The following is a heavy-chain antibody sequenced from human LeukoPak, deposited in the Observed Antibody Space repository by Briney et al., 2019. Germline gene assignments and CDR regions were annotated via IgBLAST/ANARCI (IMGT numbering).Heavy chain of an antibody. CDR3: AVLSYDSSGYYYPFDY. J-gene: IGHJ4*02. CDR2: MNTNTGNP. V-gene: IGHV7-4-1*02. CDR1: GYIFTNYA. D-gene: IGHD3-22*01. Sequence: GASVKVSCKASGYIFTNYAMNWVRQAPGQGLEWMGWMNTNTGNPTYAQGFTGRFVFSLDTSVSTAYLQISSLKTEDTAVYYCAVLSYDSSGYYYPFDYWGQGTLVTVSS.